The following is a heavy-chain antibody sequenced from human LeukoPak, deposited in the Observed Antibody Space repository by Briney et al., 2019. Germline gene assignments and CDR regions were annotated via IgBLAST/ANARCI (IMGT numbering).Heavy chain of an antibody. Sequence: PSETLSLTXAVYGGSFSGYYWSWIRQPPGKGLEWIGEINHSGSTNYNPSLKSRVTISVDTSKNQFSLKLSSVTAADTAVYYCASVKGSSGYYSDTYYYFDYWGQGTLVTVSS. J-gene: IGHJ4*02. CDR3: ASVKGSSGYYSDTYYYFDY. CDR2: INHSGST. D-gene: IGHD3-22*01. CDR1: GGSFSGYY. V-gene: IGHV4-34*01.